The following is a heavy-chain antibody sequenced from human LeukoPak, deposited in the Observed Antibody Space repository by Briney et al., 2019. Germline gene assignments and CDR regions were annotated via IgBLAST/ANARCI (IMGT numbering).Heavy chain of an antibody. Sequence: GASVKVSCKASGYTFTGYYMHWVRQAPGQGLEWMGRINPNSGGTNYAQKFQGRVTMNRDTSISTAYMELSRLRSDDTAVYYCARGRLLRRGYYYGVDYWGQGTLVTVSS. CDR1: GYTFTGYY. V-gene: IGHV1-2*06. CDR2: INPNSGGT. J-gene: IGHJ4*02. D-gene: IGHD3-22*01. CDR3: ARGRLLRRGYYYGVDY.